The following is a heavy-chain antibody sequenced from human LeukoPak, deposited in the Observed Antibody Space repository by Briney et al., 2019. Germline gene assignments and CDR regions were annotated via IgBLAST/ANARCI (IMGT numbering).Heavy chain of an antibody. D-gene: IGHD5-12*01. CDR3: ARAMRSGYDY. Sequence: GGSLRLSCAASGFTFSSYGMNWVSQAPGKRLELVSYISSSSDSIYYADSVKGRFTISRDNAENSLYLQMNSLRDEDTAVYYCARAMRSGYDYWGQGTLVTVSS. V-gene: IGHV3-48*02. J-gene: IGHJ4*02. CDR1: GFTFSSYG. CDR2: ISSSSDSI.